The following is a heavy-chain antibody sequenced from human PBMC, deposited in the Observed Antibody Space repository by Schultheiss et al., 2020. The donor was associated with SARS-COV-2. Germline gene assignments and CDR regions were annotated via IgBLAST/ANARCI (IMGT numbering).Heavy chain of an antibody. CDR2: IKSKTDGGTT. CDR3: TTDYYDSSGYYHMGAFDI. D-gene: IGHD3-22*01. V-gene: IGHV3-15*01. Sequence: GGSLRLSCAASGFTFDDYAMHWVRQAPGKGLEWVGRIKSKTDGGTTDYAAPVKGRFTISRDDSKNTLYLQMNSLKTEDTAVYYCTTDYYDSSGYYHMGAFDIWGQGTVVTVSS. CDR1: GFTFDDYA. J-gene: IGHJ3*02.